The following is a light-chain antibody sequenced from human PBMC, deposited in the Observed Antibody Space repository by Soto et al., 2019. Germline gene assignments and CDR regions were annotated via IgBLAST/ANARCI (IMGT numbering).Light chain of an antibody. CDR3: QQRTIWPPA. Sequence: EVVLTQSPATRSLSPGERATLSCRASQSVSSYLAWYQQKPGQAPRLLIYDTLNRATGIPARFSGSGSGTDFTLTISSLEPEDFAVYFCQQRTIWPPAFGQGTRLEIK. CDR2: DTL. J-gene: IGKJ5*01. V-gene: IGKV3-11*01. CDR1: QSVSSY.